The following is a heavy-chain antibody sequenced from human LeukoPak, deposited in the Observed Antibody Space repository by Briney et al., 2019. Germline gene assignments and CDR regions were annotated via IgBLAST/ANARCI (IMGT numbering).Heavy chain of an antibody. V-gene: IGHV4-34*01. CDR3: AALWFGEPGGYY. J-gene: IGHJ4*02. Sequence: PSETLSLTCAVYGGSFSGYYWSWIRQPPGKGLEWIGEINHSGSTNYNPSLKSRVTISVDTSKNQFSLKLSSVTAADTAVYYCAALWFGEPGGYYWGQGNLVTVSS. CDR2: INHSGST. CDR1: GGSFSGYY. D-gene: IGHD3-10*01.